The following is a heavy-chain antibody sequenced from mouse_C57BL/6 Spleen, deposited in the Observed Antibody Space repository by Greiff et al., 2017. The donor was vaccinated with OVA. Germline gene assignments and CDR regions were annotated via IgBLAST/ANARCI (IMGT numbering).Heavy chain of an antibody. CDR2: IWSGGST. CDR3: ARKDAY. J-gene: IGHJ3*01. V-gene: IGHV2-2*01. CDR1: GFSLTSYG. Sequence: VQRVESGPGLVQPSQSLSITCTVSGFSLTSYGVHWVRQSPGKGLEWLGVIWSGGSTDYNAAFISRLSISKDNSKSQVFFKMNSLQADDTAIYYCARKDAYWGQGTLVTVSA.